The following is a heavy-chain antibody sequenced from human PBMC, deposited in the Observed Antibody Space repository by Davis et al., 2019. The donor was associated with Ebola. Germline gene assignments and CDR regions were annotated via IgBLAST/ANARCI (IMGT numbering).Heavy chain of an antibody. CDR2: ISSDGSSI. D-gene: IGHD3/OR15-3a*01. CDR1: GFTFRNYG. CDR3: AKEPFWTGYYDY. V-gene: IGHV3-30*18. J-gene: IGHJ4*02. Sequence: GESLKISCAASGFTFRNYGMHWVRQAPGKGLEWVGIISSDGSSIFYSESVKGRFTISRDSSKNTLYLQVDSLRVEDTAVYYCAKEPFWTGYYDYWGQGTLVTVSS.